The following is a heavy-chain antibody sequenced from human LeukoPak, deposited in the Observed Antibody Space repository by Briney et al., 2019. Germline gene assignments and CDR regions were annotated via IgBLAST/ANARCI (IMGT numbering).Heavy chain of an antibody. CDR2: VYASGTT. CDR1: GDSIRSFF. CDR3: ATAFGGSEK. V-gene: IGHV4-4*07. J-gene: IGHJ4*02. D-gene: IGHD2-15*01. Sequence: SETLSLTCTVSGDSIRSFFWSWIRQPAGKGLEWIGRVYASGTTNYNTSLKSRATLPVDTSKNQTLLKLSSLHVAAPPVYHCATAFGGSEKWGQGTLVTVS.